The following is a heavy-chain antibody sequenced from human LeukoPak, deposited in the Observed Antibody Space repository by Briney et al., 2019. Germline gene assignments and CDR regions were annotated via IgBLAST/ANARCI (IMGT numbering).Heavy chain of an antibody. Sequence: GGSLRLSCVASGFTFGKYWMSWVRQAPGKGLEWVAVISYDGSNKYYADSVKGRFTISRDNSKNTLYLQMNSLRAEDTAVYYCAKEGFDSWGQGTLVTVS. V-gene: IGHV3-30*18. J-gene: IGHJ4*02. CDR1: GFTFGKYW. CDR3: AKEGFDS. CDR2: ISYDGSNK.